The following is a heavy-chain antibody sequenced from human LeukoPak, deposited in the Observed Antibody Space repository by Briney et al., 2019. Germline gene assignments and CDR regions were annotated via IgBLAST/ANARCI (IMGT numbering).Heavy chain of an antibody. CDR2: ISDNGDGT. CDR3: AADRERDPSVYYLV. D-gene: IGHD3-22*01. Sequence: PGGSLRLSCAASGFNFGDYAMSWVRQAPGKGLEWVSTISDNGDGTYYADSVKGRFTISRDNSKNTVFLQMNSLGADDSAVYYCAADRERDPSVYYLVGGQGTLITVSS. V-gene: IGHV3-23*01. J-gene: IGHJ4*02. CDR1: GFNFGDYA.